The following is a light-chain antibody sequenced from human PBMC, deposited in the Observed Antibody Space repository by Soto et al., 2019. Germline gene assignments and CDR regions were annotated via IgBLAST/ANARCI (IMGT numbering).Light chain of an antibody. J-gene: IGLJ7*01. V-gene: IGLV2-23*02. CDR3: CSYAGTSTHTV. CDR2: EVS. CDR1: SSDVGSYKL. Sequence: QSVLTQPASVSGSPGQSITISCTGTSSDVGSYKLVSWYQQHPGKAPKLRISEVSKRPSGISDRFSGSKSGSTASLTISGLQAEDEADYYCCSYAGTSTHTVFGGGTQLTVL.